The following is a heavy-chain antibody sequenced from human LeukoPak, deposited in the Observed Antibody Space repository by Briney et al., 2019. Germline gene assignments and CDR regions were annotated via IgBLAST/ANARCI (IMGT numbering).Heavy chain of an antibody. V-gene: IGHV3-21*01. CDR2: ISSSSSYL. Sequence: GGSLRLSCAASGFTFSSYSMNWVRQAPGKGLEWVSSISSSSSYLYYADSVKGRFTISRDNAKNSLYLQMNSLRAEDTAVYYCARDRGNDYGDYNWFDPWGQGTLVTVSS. CDR3: ARDRGNDYGDYNWFDP. J-gene: IGHJ5*02. CDR1: GFTFSSYS. D-gene: IGHD4-17*01.